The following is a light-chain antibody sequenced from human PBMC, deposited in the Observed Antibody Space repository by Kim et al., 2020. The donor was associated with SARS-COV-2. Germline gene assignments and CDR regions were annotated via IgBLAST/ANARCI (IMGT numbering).Light chain of an antibody. J-gene: IGKJ4*01. V-gene: IGKV1-39*01. CDR2: AAS. CDR1: QSIRSY. Sequence: DIQVTQSPSSLSASVGDTVTITCRASQSIRSYLNWYQQKPGKAPKLLLYAASTLQKGVPSRFSGRGSGADFTLTITSLQREDSATYYCQQSYRALTFGGGTRVEIK. CDR3: QQSYRALT.